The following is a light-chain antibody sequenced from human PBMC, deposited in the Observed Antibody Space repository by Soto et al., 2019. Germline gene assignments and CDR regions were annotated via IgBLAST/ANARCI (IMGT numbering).Light chain of an antibody. Sequence: EVVMTQSPGTLSLSPGERATLSCRASQSVSNNYLAWYQQRPGHAPRLLIYGASKRATGIPDKFSGSGSGTDFTLSVNRLETEDVAVYYCQQYGSTPYTFGQGTKLEIE. CDR3: QQYGSTPYT. CDR2: GAS. CDR1: QSVSNNY. J-gene: IGKJ2*01. V-gene: IGKV3-20*01.